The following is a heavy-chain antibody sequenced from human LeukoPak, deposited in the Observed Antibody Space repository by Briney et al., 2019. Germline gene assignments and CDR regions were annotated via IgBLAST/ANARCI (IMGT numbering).Heavy chain of an antibody. CDR3: ARAGAGLLLYGSGISY. CDR2: ISSSGSTI. CDR1: GFTFSDFY. J-gene: IGHJ4*02. Sequence: GGSLRLSCPASGFTFSDFYMSWIRQAPGEGLEWVSYISSSGSTIYYADSVKGRFTISRDNAKNSLYLQMNSLRAEDTAVYYCARAGAGLLLYGSGISYWGQGTLVTVSS. V-gene: IGHV3-11*01. D-gene: IGHD3-10*01.